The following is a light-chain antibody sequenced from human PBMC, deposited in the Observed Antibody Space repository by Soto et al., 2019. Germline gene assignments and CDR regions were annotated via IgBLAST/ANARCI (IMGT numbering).Light chain of an antibody. CDR3: SSYTSSSTDV. CDR1: SSDVGGYNY. V-gene: IGLV2-14*03. CDR2: DVS. J-gene: IGLJ1*01. Sequence: QSALTQPASVSGSPGQSITISCTGTSSDVGGYNYVSWYQHHPGKVPKLIIYDVSHRPSGVSNRFSGSKSGNTASLTISGLQTEDEADYYCSSYTSSSTDVFGIGTKLTVL.